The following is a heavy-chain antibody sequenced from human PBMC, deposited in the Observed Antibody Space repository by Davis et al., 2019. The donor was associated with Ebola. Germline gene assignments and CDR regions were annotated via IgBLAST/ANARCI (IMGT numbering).Heavy chain of an antibody. CDR1: GYTFTSYA. CDR3: AGGYYDSSGPQFPYGMDV. CDR2: INTNTGNP. D-gene: IGHD3-22*01. J-gene: IGHJ6*02. Sequence: ASVKVSCKASGYTFTSYAMNWARQAPGQGLEWLGWINTNTGNPTYAQGFTGRFVFSLDTSVSTAYLQISSLKAEDTAVYYCAGGYYDSSGPQFPYGMDVWGQGTTVTVSS. V-gene: IGHV7-4-1*02.